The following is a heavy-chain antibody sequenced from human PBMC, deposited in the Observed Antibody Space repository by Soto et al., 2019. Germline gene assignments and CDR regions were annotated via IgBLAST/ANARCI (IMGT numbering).Heavy chain of an antibody. J-gene: IGHJ4*02. CDR2: ISAYNGNT. CDR3: ARDRGKYYYDSSGYYPAY. D-gene: IGHD3-22*01. Sequence: ASVKVSCTASGYTFTSYGISWVRQAPGQGLEWMGWISAYNGNTNYAQKLQGRVTMTTDTSTSTAYMELRSLRSDDTAVYYCARDRGKYYYDSSGYYPAYWGQGTLVTVSS. CDR1: GYTFTSYG. V-gene: IGHV1-18*01.